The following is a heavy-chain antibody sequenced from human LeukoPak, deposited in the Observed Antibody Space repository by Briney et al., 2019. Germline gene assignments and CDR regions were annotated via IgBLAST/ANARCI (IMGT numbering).Heavy chain of an antibody. CDR1: GFTSSSYG. Sequence: QPGGSLRLSCAASGFTSSSYGMSWVRQAPGKGLEWVSAISGSGGSTYYADSVKGRFTISRDNSKNTLYLQMNSLRAEDTAVYYCAKDPTPHYVWGSYRYSGDFDYWGQGTLVTVSS. CDR2: ISGSGGST. J-gene: IGHJ4*02. V-gene: IGHV3-23*01. D-gene: IGHD3-16*02. CDR3: AKDPTPHYVWGSYRYSGDFDY.